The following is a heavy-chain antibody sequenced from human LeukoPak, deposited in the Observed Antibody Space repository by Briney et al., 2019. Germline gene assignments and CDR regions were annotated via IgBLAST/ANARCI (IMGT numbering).Heavy chain of an antibody. D-gene: IGHD1-26*01. CDR2: IYYSGST. J-gene: IGHJ4*02. Sequence: KPSETLSLTCTVSGGSISSSSYYWGWIRQPPGKGLEWIGSIYYSGSTYYNPSLKSRVTISVDTSKNQFSLKLSSETAADTAVYYCARHRYSGSYSNWGQGTLVTVSS. V-gene: IGHV4-39*01. CDR3: ARHRYSGSYSN. CDR1: GGSISSSSYY.